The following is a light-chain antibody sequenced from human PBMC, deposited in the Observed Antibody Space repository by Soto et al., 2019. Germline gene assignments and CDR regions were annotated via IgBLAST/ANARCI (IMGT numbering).Light chain of an antibody. Sequence: ELVMTQAPVTLSVSPGERATLSCSASQSVSSNLAWYPQKPGQVPGLLIYGASTRATGIPDRFSGSGSGTEVTLTISSLPSADSAVYYCEQCTNWPRTFGQGTKVEIK. CDR2: GAS. CDR3: EQCTNWPRT. CDR1: QSVSSN. V-gene: IGKV3-15*01. J-gene: IGKJ1*01.